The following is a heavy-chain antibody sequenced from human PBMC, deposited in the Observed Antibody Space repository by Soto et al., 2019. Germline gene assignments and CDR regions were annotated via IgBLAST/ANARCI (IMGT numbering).Heavy chain of an antibody. V-gene: IGHV1-18*01. D-gene: IGHD4-17*01. CDR1: GYTFTSYG. Sequence: GASVKVSCKASGYTFTSYGISWVRQAPGQGLEWMGWISAYNGNTNYAQKLQGRVTMTTDTSTSTAYMELRSLRSDDTAVYYCARGSGDYGDYTTFDYWGQGTLVTVSS. J-gene: IGHJ4*02. CDR2: ISAYNGNT. CDR3: ARGSGDYGDYTTFDY.